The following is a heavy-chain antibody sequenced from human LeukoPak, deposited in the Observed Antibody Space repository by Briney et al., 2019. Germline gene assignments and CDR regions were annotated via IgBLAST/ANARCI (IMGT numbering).Heavy chain of an antibody. CDR1: GFTFSSYG. V-gene: IGHV3-30*18. D-gene: IGHD5-24*01. J-gene: IGHJ4*02. CDR2: ISYDGSNK. Sequence: GGFLRLSCAASGFTFSSYGMHWVRQAPGKGLEWVAVISYDGSNKYYADSVKGRFTISRDNSKNTLYLQMNSLRAEDTAVYYCAKDRRWLQSFDYWGQGTLVTVSS. CDR3: AKDRRWLQSFDY.